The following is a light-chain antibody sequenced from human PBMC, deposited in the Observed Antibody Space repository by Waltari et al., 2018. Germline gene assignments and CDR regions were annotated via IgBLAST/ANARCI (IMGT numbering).Light chain of an antibody. J-gene: IGLJ1*01. CDR2: EVN. Sequence: QSALTQPPSVSGSPGQSVTISCSGTGSDIGSYNRFSWYQQSPGTAPRLMSYEVNSRPSGVPDRFSGAKSGNTAYLTISGLQAEDEADYYCSSYTTSTTQVFGTGTKVTVL. CDR1: GSDIGSYNR. V-gene: IGLV2-18*02. CDR3: SSYTTSTTQV.